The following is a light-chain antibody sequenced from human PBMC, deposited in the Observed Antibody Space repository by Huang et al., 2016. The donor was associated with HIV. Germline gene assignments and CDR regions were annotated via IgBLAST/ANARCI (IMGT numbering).Light chain of an antibody. CDR1: QSVSSN. CDR3: QQYNNWPPWT. V-gene: IGKV3-15*01. CDR2: GAS. J-gene: IGKJ1*01. Sequence: EIVMTQSPATLSVSTGERATLSCRASQSVSSNLAWYQQTPGQAPRLLIYGASTRATGVPARFSGSGSGTEFTLTISSLQSKDFAVYYCQQYNNWPPWTFGQGTKVEIK.